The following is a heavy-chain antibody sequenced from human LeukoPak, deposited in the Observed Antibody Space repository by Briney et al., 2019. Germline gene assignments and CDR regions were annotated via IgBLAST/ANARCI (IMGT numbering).Heavy chain of an antibody. D-gene: IGHD2-2*01. V-gene: IGHV3-66*02. CDR2: IYGGGST. CDR1: GFTVSGNN. J-gene: IGHJ4*02. Sequence: LSGRSQRSSSTASGFTVSGNNMSCNRQAPGKWLHWVSVIYGGGSTYYADSVKGRFTISRDNSKNTLYLQMNSLRAEDTAVYYCARGSSSTSCFDYWGQGTLVTVSS. CDR3: ARGSSSTSCFDY.